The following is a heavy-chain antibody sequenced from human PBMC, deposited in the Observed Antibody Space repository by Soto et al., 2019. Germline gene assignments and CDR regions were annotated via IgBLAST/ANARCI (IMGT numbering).Heavy chain of an antibody. CDR3: ARVEDTAMAPFDY. V-gene: IGHV3-21*01. CDR2: ISSSSSYI. J-gene: IGHJ4*02. Sequence: GGSLRLSCAASGFTFSSNSMNWVRQAPGKGLEWVSSISSSSSYIYYADSVKGRFTISRDNAKNSLYLQMNSLRAEDTALYYCARVEDTAMAPFDYWGQGTLVTVSS. CDR1: GFTFSSNS. D-gene: IGHD5-18*01.